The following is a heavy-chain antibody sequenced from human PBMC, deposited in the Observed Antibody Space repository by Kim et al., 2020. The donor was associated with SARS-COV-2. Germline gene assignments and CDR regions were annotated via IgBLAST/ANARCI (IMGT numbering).Heavy chain of an antibody. D-gene: IGHD2-21*02. CDR3: ARDRGGGDNRAGYFDY. V-gene: IGHV3-30*07. Sequence: SVKGRFTISRDTSKNTVYLQMNSLRADDTAVYYCARDRGGGDNRAGYFDYWGQGTLVTVSS. J-gene: IGHJ4*02.